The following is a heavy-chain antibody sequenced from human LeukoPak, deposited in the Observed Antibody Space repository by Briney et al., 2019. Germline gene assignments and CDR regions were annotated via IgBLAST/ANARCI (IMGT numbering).Heavy chain of an antibody. D-gene: IGHD5-12*01. CDR1: GGSFSGYY. V-gene: IGHV4-34*01. Sequence: PSETLSLTCAVYGGSFSGYYWSWIRQPPGKGPEWIGEINHSGSTNYNPSLKSRVTISVDTSKNQFSLKLSSVTAADTAVYYCARVRGYSDYYYYMDVWGKGTTVTISS. J-gene: IGHJ6*03. CDR2: INHSGST. CDR3: ARVRGYSDYYYYMDV.